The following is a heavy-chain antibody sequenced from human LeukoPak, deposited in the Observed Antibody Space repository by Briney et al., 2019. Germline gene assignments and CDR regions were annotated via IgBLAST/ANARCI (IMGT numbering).Heavy chain of an antibody. V-gene: IGHV3-15*01. CDR3: TTERWNYYDRSGSMIWGGFDY. D-gene: IGHD3-22*01. Sequence: PGGSLRLSYAASGFTSSNAWMSWVRQDPGKGLERVGRIKSKTDGGTTDYAAPVKGRFTISRDDSKNMLYLQMNSLKTEDTAVYYCTTERWNYYDRSGSMIWGGFDYWGQGTLVTVPS. CDR2: IKSKTDGGTT. CDR1: GFTSSNAW. J-gene: IGHJ4*02.